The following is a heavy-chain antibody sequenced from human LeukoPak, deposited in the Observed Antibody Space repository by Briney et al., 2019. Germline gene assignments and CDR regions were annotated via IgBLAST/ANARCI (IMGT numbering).Heavy chain of an antibody. CDR2: ISAYNGNT. D-gene: IGHD2-21*02. CDR3: ARDRPSAYCGGDCYSNIDY. Sequence: ASVKVSCKASGYTFTSYGISWVRQAPGQGLEWMGWISAYNGNTNYAQKLQGRVTMTTDTSTSTAYMELRSLRSDDTAVYYCARDRPSAYCGGDCYSNIDYWGQGTLVTVSS. J-gene: IGHJ4*02. V-gene: IGHV1-18*01. CDR1: GYTFTSYG.